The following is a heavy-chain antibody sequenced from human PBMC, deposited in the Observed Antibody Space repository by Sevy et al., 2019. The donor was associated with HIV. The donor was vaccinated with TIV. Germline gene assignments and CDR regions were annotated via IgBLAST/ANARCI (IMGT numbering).Heavy chain of an antibody. CDR1: GFAVSSNY. Sequence: GGSLRLSCAASGFAVSSNYMSWVRQAPGKGLEWVSVIYAGGSTYYADSVKGRFTISRDNSKNTVYLQMNMLRAEDTAVYYCARDRYDSLWGSYLHYFDHWGQGTLVTVSS. CDR2: IYAGGST. V-gene: IGHV3-53*01. CDR3: ARDRYDSLWGSYLHYFDH. D-gene: IGHD3-16*01. J-gene: IGHJ4*02.